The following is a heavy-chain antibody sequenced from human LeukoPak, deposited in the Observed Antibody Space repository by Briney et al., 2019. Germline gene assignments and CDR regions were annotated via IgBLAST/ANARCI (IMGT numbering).Heavy chain of an antibody. Sequence: GASVKVSCKASGYTFTSYGISWVRQAPGQGLEWMGWISAYNGNTNYAQKLQGRVTMTTDTSTSTAYMELRSLRSDGTAVYYCARDKWELPYYYYYYGMDVWGQGTTVTVSS. CDR3: ARDKWELPYYYYYYGMDV. J-gene: IGHJ6*02. D-gene: IGHD1-26*01. V-gene: IGHV1-18*01. CDR1: GYTFTSYG. CDR2: ISAYNGNT.